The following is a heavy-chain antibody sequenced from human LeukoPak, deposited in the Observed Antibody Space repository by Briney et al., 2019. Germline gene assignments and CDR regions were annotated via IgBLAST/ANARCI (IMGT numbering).Heavy chain of an antibody. V-gene: IGHV5-51*01. D-gene: IGHD1-1*01. CDR2: IFPGDSRT. CDR3: ARFSASSLDKNRFDP. CDR1: GYRFSDWW. J-gene: IGHJ5*02. Sequence: GESLKISCRGSGYRFSDWWTGWMRQMPGKGLEWMGIIFPGDSRTRYSPSFQGQVTISADKSISTAYLQWSSLKASDSGLYFCARFSASSLDKNRFDPWGQGTLVTVSS.